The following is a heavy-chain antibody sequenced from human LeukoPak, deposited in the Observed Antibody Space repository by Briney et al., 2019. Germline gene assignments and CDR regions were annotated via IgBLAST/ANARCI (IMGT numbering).Heavy chain of an antibody. J-gene: IGHJ4*02. D-gene: IGHD3-3*01. V-gene: IGHV1-69*13. CDR3: AREHGGYYFY. Sequence: ASVKVSCQASRYTFTSYYMHWVRQAPGKGREWMGGIIPIFGTANYAQKFQGRVTITADESTSTAYMELSSLRSEDTAVYYCAREHGGYYFYWGQGTLVTVSS. CDR2: IIPIFGTA. CDR1: RYTFTSYY.